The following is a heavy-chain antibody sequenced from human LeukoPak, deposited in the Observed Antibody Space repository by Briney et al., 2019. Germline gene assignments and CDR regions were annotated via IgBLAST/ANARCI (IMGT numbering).Heavy chain of an antibody. CDR2: ISNSGSP. D-gene: IGHD3-22*01. V-gene: IGHV4-4*09. Sequence: SETLSLTCTVSSASVSSYYWSWVRQPPGGGLEWIGYISNSGSPSYNPSFKRRVTISVDTSKNQFSLKLSSVTAADTAVYYCARSGPYYYDSSGRKYFQHWGQGTLVTVSS. CDR1: SASVSSYY. CDR3: ARSGPYYYDSSGRKYFQH. J-gene: IGHJ1*01.